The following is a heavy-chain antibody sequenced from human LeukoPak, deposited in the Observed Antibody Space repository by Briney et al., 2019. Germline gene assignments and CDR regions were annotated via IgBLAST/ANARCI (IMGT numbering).Heavy chain of an antibody. Sequence: SGTLSLTCAVSGGSISSSNWWSWVRQPPGKGLEWIGEIYHSGSTNYNLSLKSRVTISVDKSKNQFSLKLSSVTAADTAVYYCARDKGVVATVFDYWGQGTLVTVSS. CDR1: GGSISSSNW. J-gene: IGHJ4*02. CDR3: ARDKGVVATVFDY. D-gene: IGHD5-12*01. CDR2: IYHSGST. V-gene: IGHV4-4*02.